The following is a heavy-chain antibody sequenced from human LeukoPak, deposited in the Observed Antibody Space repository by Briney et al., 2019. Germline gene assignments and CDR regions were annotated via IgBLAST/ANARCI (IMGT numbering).Heavy chain of an antibody. J-gene: IGHJ4*02. Sequence: GGFLRISCAASGFSFNAYAMTWVRQAPGKGLEWVSSVSKTGRTTYYTDSVKGRLTISRDNSKNTLHLQMNRLRAEDTALYFCAKDHDNTDSYFYFDSWGLGTLVTVSS. CDR1: GFSFNAYA. CDR3: AKDHDNTDSYFYFDS. CDR2: VSKTGRTT. D-gene: IGHD2-21*02. V-gene: IGHV3-23*01.